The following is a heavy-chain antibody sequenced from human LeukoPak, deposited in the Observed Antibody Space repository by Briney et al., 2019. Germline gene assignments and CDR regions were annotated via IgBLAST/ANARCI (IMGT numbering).Heavy chain of an antibody. CDR2: IYYSGST. Sequence: SETLSLTCTVSGGSISSSSYYWGWIRQPPGKGLEWIGSIYYSGSTYYNPSLKSRVTISVDTSKNQFSLKLSSVTAADTAVYYCARLVNGGGDPDYWGQGTLVTVSS. CDR3: ARLVNGGGDPDY. J-gene: IGHJ4*02. D-gene: IGHD2-21*01. CDR1: GGSISSSSYY. V-gene: IGHV4-39*07.